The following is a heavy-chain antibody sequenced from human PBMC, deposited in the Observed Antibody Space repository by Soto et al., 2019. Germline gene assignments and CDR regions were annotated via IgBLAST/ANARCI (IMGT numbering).Heavy chain of an antibody. D-gene: IGHD3-10*01. Sequence: QVQLVQSGAEVKKPGSSVKVSCKASVGTFSCYSISWVRQAPGQGLEWMGRIIPILGIANYAQKFQGRVTITADKSTSTAYLELSRLRSENTAVCYCAYPAKVLGVIELPFYYWGQVPLLTVSS. CDR3: AYPAKVLGVIELPFYY. CDR1: VGTFSCYS. J-gene: IGHJ4*02. V-gene: IGHV1-69*02. CDR2: IIPILGIA.